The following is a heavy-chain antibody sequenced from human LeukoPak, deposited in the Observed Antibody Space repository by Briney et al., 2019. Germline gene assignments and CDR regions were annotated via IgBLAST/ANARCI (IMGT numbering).Heavy chain of an antibody. CDR2: IKQDGSEK. Sequence: PGGSLRLSCAASGFTFSSYWMSWVRQAPGKGLEWVANIKQDGSEKYYVDSVKGRFTISRDNAKNSLYLQMNSLRAEDTAVYYCARRLRGYSYGFDYSGQGTLVTVSS. J-gene: IGHJ4*02. D-gene: IGHD5-18*01. CDR3: ARRLRGYSYGFDY. CDR1: GFTFSSYW. V-gene: IGHV3-7*01.